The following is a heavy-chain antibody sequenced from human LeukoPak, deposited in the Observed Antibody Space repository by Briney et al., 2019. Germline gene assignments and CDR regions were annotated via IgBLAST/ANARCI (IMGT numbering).Heavy chain of an antibody. CDR2: IYYSGST. V-gene: IGHV4-39*01. CDR1: GGSISSSSYY. CDR3: ARQIRGLLWFGETFDY. D-gene: IGHD3-10*01. Sequence: PSETLSLACTVSGGSISSSSYYWGWTRQPPGKGLERIGSIYYSGSTYYNPSLKSRVTISVDTSKNQFSLELSSVTAADTAVYYCARQIRGLLWFGETFDYWGQGTLVTVSS. J-gene: IGHJ4*02.